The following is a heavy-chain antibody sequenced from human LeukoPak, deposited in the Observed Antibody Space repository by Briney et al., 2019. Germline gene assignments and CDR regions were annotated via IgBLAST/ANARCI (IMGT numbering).Heavy chain of an antibody. CDR2: ISAYNGNT. CDR3: ARKRHVDTSLFDP. V-gene: IGHV1-18*01. CDR1: GYTFISYG. Sequence: ASVKVSCKASGYTFISYGISWVRQAPGQGLEWMGWISAYNGNTNYAQKLQDRVTMTSDTSTTTVYMELRSLRSDDTAIYYCARKRHVDTSLFDPWGQGTLVTVSS. D-gene: IGHD5-18*01. J-gene: IGHJ5*02.